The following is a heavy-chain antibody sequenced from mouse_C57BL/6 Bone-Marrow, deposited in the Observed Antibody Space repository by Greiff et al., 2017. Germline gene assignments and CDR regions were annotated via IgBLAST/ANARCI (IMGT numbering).Heavy chain of an antibody. CDR2: IDPSDSYT. J-gene: IGHJ2*01. V-gene: IGHV1-50*01. Sequence: VQLQQPGAELVKPGASVKLSCKASGYTFTSYWMQWVKQRPGQGLEWIGEIDPSDSYTNYNQKFKGKATLTVDTSSSTAYMQLSSLTSEDSAVYYCARLGFDYWGQGTTRTVSS. CDR3: ARLGFDY. D-gene: IGHD4-1*01. CDR1: GYTFTSYW.